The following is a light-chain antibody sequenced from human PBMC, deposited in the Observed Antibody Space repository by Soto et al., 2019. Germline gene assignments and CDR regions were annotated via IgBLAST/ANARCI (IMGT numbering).Light chain of an antibody. CDR3: AAWDDSLNGPV. CDR1: SSNIGSNT. CDR2: SNN. Sequence: QSVLTQPPSASGTPGQRVTISCSGSSSNIGSNTVNWYQQLPGTAPKLLIYSNNQRPSGVPDRFSDSKSGTSASLAISGLQSEDEADYYCAAWDDSLNGPVFSGGTKLTVL. J-gene: IGLJ2*01. V-gene: IGLV1-44*01.